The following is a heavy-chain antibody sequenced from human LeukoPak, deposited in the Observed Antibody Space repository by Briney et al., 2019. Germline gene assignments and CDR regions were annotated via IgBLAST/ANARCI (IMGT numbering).Heavy chain of an antibody. CDR1: GFTFSSYG. CDR3: AKVGYYDSSGTFRYYYYIDV. J-gene: IGHJ6*03. Sequence: GGSLRLSCAASGFTFSSYGMHWVRQAPGKGLEWVAFIRYDGSNKYYADSVKGRFTISRDNSKNTLYLQMNSLRAEDTAVYYCAKVGYYDSSGTFRYYYYIDVWGKGTTVTVSS. CDR2: IRYDGSNK. V-gene: IGHV3-30*02. D-gene: IGHD3-22*01.